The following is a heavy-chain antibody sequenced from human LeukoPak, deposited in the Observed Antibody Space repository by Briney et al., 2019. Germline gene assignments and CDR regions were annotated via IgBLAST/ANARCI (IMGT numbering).Heavy chain of an antibody. V-gene: IGHV1-2*06. Sequence: ASVKVSCKASGYTFTVYYIHWVRQAPGQGLEWMGQISPNSGGGNYAQKFQGRITMTGDTSISTAYMELSNLISDDTAVYFCAREARGSGNYHYDSWGQGTLVTVSS. D-gene: IGHD3-10*01. J-gene: IGHJ4*02. CDR2: ISPNSGGG. CDR3: AREARGSGNYHYDS. CDR1: GYTFTVYY.